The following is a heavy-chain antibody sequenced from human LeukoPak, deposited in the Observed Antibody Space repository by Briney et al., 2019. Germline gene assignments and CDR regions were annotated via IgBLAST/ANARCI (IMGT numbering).Heavy chain of an antibody. CDR3: ARSPIVVVPAAMSHWFDP. CDR2: ISAYNGNT. J-gene: IGHJ5*02. CDR1: GYTFTSYG. D-gene: IGHD2-2*01. V-gene: IGHV1-18*01. Sequence: ASVKVSCKASGYTFTSYGISWVRQAPGQGLEWMGWISAYNGNTNYAQKLQGRVTMTTDTSTSTAYMELSSLRSDDTAVYYCARSPIVVVPAAMSHWFDPWGQGTLVTVSS.